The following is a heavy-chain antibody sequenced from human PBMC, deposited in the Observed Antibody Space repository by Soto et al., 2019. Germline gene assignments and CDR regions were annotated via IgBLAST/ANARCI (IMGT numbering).Heavy chain of an antibody. Sequence: SGPTLVNPTQTLTLTCTFSGFSLSTSGVGVGWIRQPPGKALEWLALIYWDDDKRYSPSLKSRLTITKDTSKNQVVLTMTNMDPVDTATYYCAHRITWSYKAVAAFDYWGQGTLVTVSS. CDR3: AHRITWSYKAVAAFDY. V-gene: IGHV2-5*02. CDR1: GFSLSTSGVG. CDR2: IYWDDDK. D-gene: IGHD6-19*01. J-gene: IGHJ4*02.